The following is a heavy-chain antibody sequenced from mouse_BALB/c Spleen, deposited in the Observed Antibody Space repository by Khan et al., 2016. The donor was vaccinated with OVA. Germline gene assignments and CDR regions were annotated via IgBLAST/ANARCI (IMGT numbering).Heavy chain of an antibody. V-gene: IGHV1-4*01. CDR2: ISPSNAYT. Sequence: QVQLQQSGAELARPGASVKMSCKASGYTFTGYSMHWIKQRPGQGLEWIGYISPSNAYTNYNQKFKDKATLTADKSSSTAYMQLSSLTSEDSAVYYCARDFHYYGSRGALYYWGQGTSVTVTS. CDR3: ARDFHYYGSRGALYY. D-gene: IGHD1-1*01. CDR1: GYTFTGYS. J-gene: IGHJ4*01.